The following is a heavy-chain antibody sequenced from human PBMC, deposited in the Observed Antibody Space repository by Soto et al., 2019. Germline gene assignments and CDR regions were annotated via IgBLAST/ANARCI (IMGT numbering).Heavy chain of an antibody. D-gene: IGHD3-22*01. Sequence: SETLSLTCTVSGGSISSSSYYWGWIRQPPGKGLEWIGSIYYSGSTYYNPSLKSRVTISVDTSKNQFSLKLSSVTAADTAVYYCARRGGGSGYYYWGQGTLVTVSS. CDR3: ARRGGGSGYYY. CDR2: IYYSGST. J-gene: IGHJ4*02. CDR1: GGSISSSSYY. V-gene: IGHV4-39*01.